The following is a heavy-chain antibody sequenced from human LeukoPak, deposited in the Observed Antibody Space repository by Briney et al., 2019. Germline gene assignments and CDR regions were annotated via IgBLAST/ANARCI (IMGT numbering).Heavy chain of an antibody. Sequence: PGGSLRLSCAASGLIFSSYGMSWVRQAPGKGLEWVSALSGSGSTTYYADSVKGRFTISRDNSKNTLFLQMNSLRVEDTAVYYCAKAGYSSTWPLDYWGQGTLVTVSS. CDR2: LSGSGSTT. D-gene: IGHD6-13*01. CDR3: AKAGYSSTWPLDY. J-gene: IGHJ4*02. V-gene: IGHV3-23*01. CDR1: GLIFSSYG.